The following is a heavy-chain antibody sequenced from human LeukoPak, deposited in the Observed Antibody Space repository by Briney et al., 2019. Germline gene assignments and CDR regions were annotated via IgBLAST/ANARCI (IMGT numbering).Heavy chain of an antibody. D-gene: IGHD6-13*01. CDR2: IIPIFGTA. CDR1: GGTFSSYA. J-gene: IGHJ4*02. V-gene: IGHV1-69*13. Sequence: SVTVSCTASGGTFSSYAISWVRQAPGQGLEWMGGIIPIFGTANYAQKFQGRVTITADESTSTAYMELSSLRSEDTAVYYCARTIIAAAGQYFDYWGQGTLVTVSS. CDR3: ARTIIAAAGQYFDY.